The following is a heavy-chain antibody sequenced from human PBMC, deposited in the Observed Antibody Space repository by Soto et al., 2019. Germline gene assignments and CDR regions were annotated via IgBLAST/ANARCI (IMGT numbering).Heavy chain of an antibody. V-gene: IGHV3-7*03. J-gene: IGHJ4*02. Sequence: QPGGSLRLSCAASGFTFSDYYMSWVRQVPGTGLEWVANIKADGSETYYVDSVRGRFTISRDNAKTSLFLQLNSLRAEDTAVYYCAKGGHIDFCGQGTLVTVSS. CDR1: GFTFSDYY. CDR2: IKADGSET. CDR3: AKGGHIDF. D-gene: IGHD3-16*01.